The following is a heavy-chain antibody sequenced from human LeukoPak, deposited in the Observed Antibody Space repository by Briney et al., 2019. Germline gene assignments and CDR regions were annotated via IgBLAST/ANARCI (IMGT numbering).Heavy chain of an antibody. V-gene: IGHV4-61*02. J-gene: IGHJ5*02. D-gene: IGHD3-10*01. Sequence: SETLSLTCTVSGGSISSGSYYWSWIRQPAGKGLEWIGRIYTSGSTNYNPSLKSRVTISVDTSKNQFSLKLSSVTAADTAVYYCARTDFGVMNWFDPWGQGTLVTVSS. CDR3: ARTDFGVMNWFDP. CDR2: IYTSGST. CDR1: GGSISSGSYY.